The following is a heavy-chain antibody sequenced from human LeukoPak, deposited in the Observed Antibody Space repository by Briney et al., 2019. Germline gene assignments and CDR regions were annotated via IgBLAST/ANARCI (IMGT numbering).Heavy chain of an antibody. CDR1: GFTFSNYA. CDR2: IGGTGGTT. D-gene: IGHD3-10*01. CDR3: AKAQPLHRSGPFDY. Sequence: QSGGSLRLSCAASGFTFSNYAMSWVRQAPGKGPEWVSTIGGTGGTTYYADSVKGRFTVSRDNSKNTLFLQMNSLRAEDTAVYYCAKAQPLHRSGPFDYWGQGSLVTVAS. J-gene: IGHJ4*02. V-gene: IGHV3-23*01.